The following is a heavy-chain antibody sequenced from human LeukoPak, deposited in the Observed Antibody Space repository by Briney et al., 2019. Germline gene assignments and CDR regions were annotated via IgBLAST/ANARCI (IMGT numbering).Heavy chain of an antibody. CDR2: IRYDGSNK. CDR3: AKSPFLEDYYYHYMDV. Sequence: GGSLRLSCAASGFTFSSYAMSWVRQAPGKGLESVAFIRYDGSNKHYADSVKGRFTISRDNSKNTLYLQMNSLRAEDTAVYYCAKSPFLEDYYYHYMDVWGKGTTVTVSS. J-gene: IGHJ6*03. CDR1: GFTFSSYA. D-gene: IGHD3-3*02. V-gene: IGHV3-30*02.